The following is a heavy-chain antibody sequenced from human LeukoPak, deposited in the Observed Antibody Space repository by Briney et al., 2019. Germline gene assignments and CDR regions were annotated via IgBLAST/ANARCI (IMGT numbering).Heavy chain of an antibody. J-gene: IGHJ4*02. CDR2: IYTSGST. CDR1: GGSISSGSYY. V-gene: IGHV4-61*02. D-gene: IGHD5-12*01. CDR3: ARGYALGPYYFDY. Sequence: SETLSLTCTVSGGSISSGSYYWSWVRQPAGKGLEWIGRIYTSGSTNYNPSLKSRVTTSVDTSKNQFSLKLSSVTAADTAVYYCARGYALGPYYFDYWGQGTLVTVSS.